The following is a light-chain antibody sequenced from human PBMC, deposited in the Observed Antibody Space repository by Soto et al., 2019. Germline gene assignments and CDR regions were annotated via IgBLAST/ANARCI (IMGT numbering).Light chain of an antibody. V-gene: IGLV1-47*01. CDR2: RNN. Sequence: QSVLTQPPSASGTPGQRVTISCSGSSSNIGSDYVSWFQQFPGTAPKILIYRNNQRPSGVPDRFSGSKSGTSASLTISGLRSEDETDYYCATWDDKLTAWVFGGGTKVTVL. J-gene: IGLJ3*02. CDR3: ATWDDKLTAWV. CDR1: SSNIGSDY.